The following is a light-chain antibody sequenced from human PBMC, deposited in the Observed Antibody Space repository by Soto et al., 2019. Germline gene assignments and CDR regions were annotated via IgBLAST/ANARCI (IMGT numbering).Light chain of an antibody. J-gene: IGKJ2*01. CDR3: QQYNNWHPYT. CDR1: QSVNSN. Sequence: EIVMTQSPATLSVSPGERATLSCRASQSVNSNLAWYQQKPDQAPRLLIYGASNRATGIPARFSGSGSGTEFTLTISSLQSEDFAVYYCQQYNNWHPYTFGQGTKLEIK. CDR2: GAS. V-gene: IGKV3-15*01.